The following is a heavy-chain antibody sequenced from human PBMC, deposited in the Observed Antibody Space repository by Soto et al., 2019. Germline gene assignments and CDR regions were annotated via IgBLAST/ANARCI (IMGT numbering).Heavy chain of an antibody. CDR2: ISNSGST. D-gene: IGHD2-21*01. V-gene: IGHV4-30-4*01. J-gene: IGHJ6*02. CDR1: GGSVTSDEDY. CDR3: ATVTVSQSGPYGIHF. Sequence: YLTCTVSGGSVTSDEDYWTWIRQSPGKGLEWIGYISNSGSTGYNPSLKTRVTLSVDRSKNQFSLRLNSVTAADTAVYFCATVTVSQSGPYGIHFWGQGTSVTVSS.